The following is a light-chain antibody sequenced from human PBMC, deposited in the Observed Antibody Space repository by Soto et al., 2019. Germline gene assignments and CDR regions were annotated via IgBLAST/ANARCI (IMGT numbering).Light chain of an antibody. J-gene: IGKJ4*01. Sequence: EVVMTQSPATLSVSPGDRATLSCRASQSVHNNLAWYQQKPGQAPRLLIFDTSTRATDIPIRFTGGGSGTEVTLTISRLQSEDSAVYYCQQYEIGPLTFGGGTKVEIK. V-gene: IGKV3-15*01. CDR3: QQYEIGPLT. CDR1: QSVHNN. CDR2: DTS.